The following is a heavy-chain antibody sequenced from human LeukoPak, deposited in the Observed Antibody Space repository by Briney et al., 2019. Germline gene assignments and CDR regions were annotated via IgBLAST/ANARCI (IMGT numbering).Heavy chain of an antibody. D-gene: IGHD1-26*01. Sequence: GESLKISCKGSGYSFTTYWIAWVRQMPGKGLKYMGIIYPSDSETRYSPSFQGQVTISADKSISTAYLQWSSLKASDTAMYYCARRPGTSFDYWGQGSLVTVSS. CDR1: GYSFTTYW. J-gene: IGHJ4*02. V-gene: IGHV5-51*01. CDR2: IYPSDSET. CDR3: ARRPGTSFDY.